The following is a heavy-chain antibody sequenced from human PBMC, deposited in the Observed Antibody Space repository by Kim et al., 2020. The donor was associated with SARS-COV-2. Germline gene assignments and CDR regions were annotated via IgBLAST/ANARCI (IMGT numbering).Heavy chain of an antibody. D-gene: IGHD6-13*01. V-gene: IGHV6-1*01. Sequence: YKDYAVAVKSRITINPDTSKSQFSLQLTSVTPEDTAGYYCARGIAAHDYWGQGTLVTVSS. CDR3: ARGIAAHDY. J-gene: IGHJ4*02. CDR2: YK.